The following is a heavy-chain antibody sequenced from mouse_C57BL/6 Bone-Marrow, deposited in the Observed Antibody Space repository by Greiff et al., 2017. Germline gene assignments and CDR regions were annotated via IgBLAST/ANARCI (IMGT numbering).Heavy chain of an antibody. D-gene: IGHD1-1*01. J-gene: IGHJ4*01. CDR1: GFTFSSYG. V-gene: IGHV5-6*01. Sequence: EVQLVESGGDLVKPGGSLKLSCAASGFTFSSYGMSWVRQTPDKRLEWVATISSGGSYTYYPDRVKGRFTISRDNAKNTLYLQMSSLKSEDTAMYYCARHYYGSSYAMDYWGQGTSVTVSS. CDR2: ISSGGSYT. CDR3: ARHYYGSSYAMDY.